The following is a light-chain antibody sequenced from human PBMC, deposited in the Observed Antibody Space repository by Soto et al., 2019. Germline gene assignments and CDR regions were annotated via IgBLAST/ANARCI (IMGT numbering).Light chain of an antibody. J-gene: IGLJ1*01. V-gene: IGLV2-14*01. CDR1: SSVIGAYDY. Sequence: QSVLTQAASLSGSRGQSITISCTGTSSVIGAYDYVSWFQQHPGKAPKLMISEVNNRPSGVSNRFSGSKPGNTAYLTIAGLKVEYEAEYFCFSFKTTSNHVFGTGTKVTVL. CDR3: FSFKTTSNHV. CDR2: EVN.